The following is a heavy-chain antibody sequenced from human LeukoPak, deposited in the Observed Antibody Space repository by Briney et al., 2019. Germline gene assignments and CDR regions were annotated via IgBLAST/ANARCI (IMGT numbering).Heavy chain of an antibody. Sequence: PGGSLRLSCAASGFTVSSNYMSWVRQAPGKGLEWVSVIYSGGSTYYADSVKGRFTIFRDNSKNTLYLQMNSLRAEDTAVYYCARLIGVGATSYFDYWGQGTLVTVSS. J-gene: IGHJ4*02. CDR2: IYSGGST. CDR3: ARLIGVGATSYFDY. D-gene: IGHD1-26*01. V-gene: IGHV3-53*01. CDR1: GFTVSSNY.